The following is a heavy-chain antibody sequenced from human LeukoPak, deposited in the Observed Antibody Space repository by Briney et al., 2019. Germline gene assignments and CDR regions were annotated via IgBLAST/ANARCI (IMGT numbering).Heavy chain of an antibody. CDR2: IYSGGYA. J-gene: IGHJ6*03. Sequence: GGSLRLSCAASGFTVSSNYMSWVRQAPGKGLEWVSIIYSGGYAYYADSVKGRFTISRDNSKNTLYLQMNSLRAEDTAVYYCARNRGYYYYYMDVWAKGTTVTVSS. V-gene: IGHV3-53*01. CDR3: ARNRGYYYYYMDV. CDR1: GFTVSSNY.